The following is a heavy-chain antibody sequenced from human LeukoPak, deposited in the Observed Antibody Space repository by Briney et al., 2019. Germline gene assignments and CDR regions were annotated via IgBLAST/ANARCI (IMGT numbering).Heavy chain of an antibody. Sequence: ASVKVSCKASGYTFTGYYMHWVRQAPGQGLEWMGWINPNSGGTNYARKFQGRVTMTRDTSISTAYMELSRLRSDDTAVYYCARGHYYDSSGYPDYWGQGTLVTVSS. CDR2: INPNSGGT. D-gene: IGHD3-22*01. CDR1: GYTFTGYY. V-gene: IGHV1-2*02. J-gene: IGHJ4*02. CDR3: ARGHYYDSSGYPDY.